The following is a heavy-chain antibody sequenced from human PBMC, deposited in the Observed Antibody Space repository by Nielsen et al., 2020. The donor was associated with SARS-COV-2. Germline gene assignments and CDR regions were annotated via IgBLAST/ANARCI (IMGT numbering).Heavy chain of an antibody. CDR3: ARDQPYGDYFDY. CDR1: GDSISSDNYY. D-gene: IGHD4-17*01. J-gene: IGHJ4*02. V-gene: IGHV4-61*01. CDR2: IYYSGST. Sequence: SETLSLTCTVSGDSISSDNYYWTWIRQPPGKGLEWIGYIYYSGSTNYNPSLKSRVTISVDTSKNQFSLKLRSVTAADTAVYYCARDQPYGDYFDYWGQGALVTVSS.